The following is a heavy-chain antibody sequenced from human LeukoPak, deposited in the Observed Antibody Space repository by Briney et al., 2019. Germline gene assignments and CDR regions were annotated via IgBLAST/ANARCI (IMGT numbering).Heavy chain of an antibody. Sequence: SVKVSCKASGGTFSSYAISWVRQAPGQGLEWMGRIIPILGIANYAQKFQGRVTITADKSTSTAYMELSSLRSEDTAVYYCARTRAHYDFWRELPFDYWGQGTLVTVSS. CDR2: IIPILGIA. CDR1: GGTFSSYA. J-gene: IGHJ4*02. D-gene: IGHD3-3*01. CDR3: ARTRAHYDFWRELPFDY. V-gene: IGHV1-69*04.